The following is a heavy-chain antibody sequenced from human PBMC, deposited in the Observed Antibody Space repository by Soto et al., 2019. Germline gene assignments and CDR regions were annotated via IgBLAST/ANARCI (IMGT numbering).Heavy chain of an antibody. D-gene: IGHD3-10*01. CDR3: ARDGAYYGSGTLGP. CDR1: GGSISSGGYY. J-gene: IGHJ5*02. Sequence: QVQLQESGPGLVKPSQTLSLTCTVSGGSISSGGYYWSWIRQHPGKGLEWIGYIFYSGSTYYNPSLKSRVTISVDTSKNQFCLKLSSVTAADTAVYYCARDGAYYGSGTLGPWGQGTLVTVSS. V-gene: IGHV4-31*03. CDR2: IFYSGST.